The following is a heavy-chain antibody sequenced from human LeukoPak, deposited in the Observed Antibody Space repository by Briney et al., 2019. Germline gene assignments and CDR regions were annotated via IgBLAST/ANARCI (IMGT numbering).Heavy chain of an antibody. CDR2: ISYDGSNK. D-gene: IGHD6-13*01. J-gene: IGHJ4*02. CDR3: AGYIAAPFDY. V-gene: IGHV3-30-3*01. Sequence: PGESLRLSCAASGFTFSSYAMHWVRQAPGKGLEWVAVISYDGSNKYYADSVKGRFTISRDNSKNTLYLQMNSLRAEDTAVYYCAGYIAAPFDYWGQGTLVTVSS. CDR1: GFTFSSYA.